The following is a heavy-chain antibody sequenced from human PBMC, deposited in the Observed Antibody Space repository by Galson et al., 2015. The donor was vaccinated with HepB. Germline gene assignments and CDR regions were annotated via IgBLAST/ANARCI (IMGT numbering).Heavy chain of an antibody. CDR1: GFTFSSYA. V-gene: IGHV3-30-3*01. J-gene: IGHJ4*02. CDR3: ARGAEGFDY. CDR2: ISYDGSNK. Sequence: SLRLSCAASGFTFSSYATHWVRQAPGKGLEWVAVISYDGSNKYYADSVKGRFTISRDNSKNTLYLQMNSLRAEDTAVYYCARGAEGFDYWGQGTLVTVSS.